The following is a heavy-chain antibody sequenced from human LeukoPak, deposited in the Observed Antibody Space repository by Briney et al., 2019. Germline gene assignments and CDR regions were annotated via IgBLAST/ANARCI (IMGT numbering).Heavy chain of an antibody. CDR2: INPSGGST. D-gene: IGHD6-6*01. J-gene: IGHJ6*03. CDR1: GYTFTGYE. V-gene: IGHV1-46*01. Sequence: ASVKVSCKASGYTFTGYEMHWVRQAPGQGLEWMGIINPSGGSTSYAQKFQGRVTMTRDMSTSTVYMELSSLRSEDTAVYYCARRIAARPPGTLSYLDVWGKGTTVTVSS. CDR3: ARRIAARPPGTLSYLDV.